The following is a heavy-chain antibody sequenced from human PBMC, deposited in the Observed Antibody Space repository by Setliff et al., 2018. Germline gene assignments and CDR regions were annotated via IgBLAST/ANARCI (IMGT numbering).Heavy chain of an antibody. V-gene: IGHV7-4-1*02. D-gene: IGHD3-16*01. Sequence: ASVKVSCKASGYTFSTYAMNWVRQAPGQGLEWMGWINTNTGNPTYAQGFTGRFVFSSDTSVSTAYLQISSLKAEDTAVYYCASRGTSNGYYYYMDVWGKGTTVTVSS. CDR1: GYTFSTYA. CDR3: ASRGTSNGYYYYMDV. J-gene: IGHJ6*03. CDR2: INTNTGNP.